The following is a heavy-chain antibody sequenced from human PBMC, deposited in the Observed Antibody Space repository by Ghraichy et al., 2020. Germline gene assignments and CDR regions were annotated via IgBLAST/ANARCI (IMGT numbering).Heavy chain of an antibody. J-gene: IGHJ4*02. D-gene: IGHD2-2*01. CDR1: GITFSSYI. CDR2: INSASSGT. CDR3: AKGGCSDTSCLEY. Sequence: GGSLRLSCAASGITFSSYIMHWVRQAPGKGLVWVSRINSASSGTDYADSVRCRFTISRDNTQSTLYLQMNSLRAEDTAVYYCAKGGCSDTSCLEYWGRGTLVTVSS. V-gene: IGHV3-74*01.